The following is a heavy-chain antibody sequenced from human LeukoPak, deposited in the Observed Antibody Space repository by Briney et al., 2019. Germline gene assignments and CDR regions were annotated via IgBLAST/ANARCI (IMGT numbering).Heavy chain of an antibody. CDR3: ARLGIAAPYYFDY. J-gene: IGHJ4*02. D-gene: IGHD6-13*01. CDR1: GYSFTSYW. Sequence: PGESLKISCKGSGYSFTSYWIGWVRQMPGKGLEWMGRIDPSDSYTNYSPSFQGHVTISADKSISTAYLQWSSLKASDTAMYYCARLGIAAPYYFDYWGQGTLVTVSS. CDR2: IDPSDSYT. V-gene: IGHV5-10-1*01.